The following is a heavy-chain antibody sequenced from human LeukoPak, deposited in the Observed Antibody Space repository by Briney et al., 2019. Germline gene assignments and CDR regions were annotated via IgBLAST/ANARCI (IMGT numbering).Heavy chain of an antibody. CDR2: INPNGGGT. CDR1: GYTFTGYY. Sequence: ASVKVSCKASGYTFTGYYMHWVRQAPGQGLEWMGRINPNGGGTSYAQKFQGRVTMTRDTSTSTVYMELSRLRSDDTAVYYCARGRKYPPYDFHYWGQGRMATVPS. CDR3: ARGRKYPPYDFHY. V-gene: IGHV1-2*02. D-gene: IGHD1-14*01. J-gene: IGHJ4*02.